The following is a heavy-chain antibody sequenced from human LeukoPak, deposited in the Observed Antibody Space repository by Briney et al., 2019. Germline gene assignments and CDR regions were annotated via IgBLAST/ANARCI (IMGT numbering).Heavy chain of an antibody. J-gene: IGHJ4*02. CDR1: GGSISSYY. V-gene: IGHV4-59*01. CDR2: IYYSGST. Sequence: SETLSLTCTVSGGSISSYYWSWIRQPPGKGLEWIGYIYYSGSTNYNPSLKSRVTISVDTSKNQFSLKLSSATAADTAVYYCARVRTVATTYYFDCWGQGTLVTVSS. CDR3: ARVRTVATTYYFDC. D-gene: IGHD5-12*01.